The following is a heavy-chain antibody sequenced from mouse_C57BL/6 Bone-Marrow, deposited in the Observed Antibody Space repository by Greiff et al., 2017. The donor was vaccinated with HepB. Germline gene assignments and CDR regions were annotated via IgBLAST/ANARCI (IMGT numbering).Heavy chain of an antibody. CDR1: GYTFTSYW. Sequence: QVQLKQPGAELVKPGASVKLSCKASGYTFTSYWMHWVKQRPEHGLEWIGMIHPNSGSTNYNEKFKSKATLTVDKSSSTAYMQLSSLTSEDSAVYYCARGGYYVSYAMDYWGQGTSVTVSS. V-gene: IGHV1-64*01. CDR3: ARGGYYVSYAMDY. CDR2: IHPNSGST. D-gene: IGHD2-3*01. J-gene: IGHJ4*01.